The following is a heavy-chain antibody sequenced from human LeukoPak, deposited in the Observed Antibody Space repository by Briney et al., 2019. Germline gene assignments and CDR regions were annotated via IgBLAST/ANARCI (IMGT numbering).Heavy chain of an antibody. Sequence: GGSLRLSCAASGFTFSTYAMTWVRQAPGKGLEWVSLISGTGGSTYYADSVKGRFTISRDNSKNTLYPQMNSLRAEDTAVYYCAKGGLVHRFDPWGQGTLVTVSS. V-gene: IGHV3-23*01. J-gene: IGHJ5*02. CDR2: ISGTGGST. CDR1: GFTFSTYA. CDR3: AKGGLVHRFDP.